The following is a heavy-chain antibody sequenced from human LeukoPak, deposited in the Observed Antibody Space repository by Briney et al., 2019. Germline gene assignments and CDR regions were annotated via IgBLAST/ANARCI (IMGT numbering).Heavy chain of an antibody. V-gene: IGHV1-2*02. D-gene: IGHD6-6*01. Sequence: ASVKVSCKASGYTFTGYYMHWVRQAPGQGLEWMGWINSNSGGTNYAQKFQGRVTMTRDTSISTAYMELSRLRSDDTAVYYCARGSIAARNWFDPWGQGTLVTVSS. CDR2: INSNSGGT. J-gene: IGHJ5*02. CDR3: ARGSIAARNWFDP. CDR1: GYTFTGYY.